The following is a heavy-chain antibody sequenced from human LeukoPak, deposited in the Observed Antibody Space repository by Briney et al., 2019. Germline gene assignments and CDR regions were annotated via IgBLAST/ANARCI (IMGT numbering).Heavy chain of an antibody. J-gene: IGHJ6*02. CDR1: GFTFNNYG. CDR2: IRSGVHTT. V-gene: IGHV3-23*01. D-gene: IGHD3-16*01. CDR3: ARGGGLDV. Sequence: GGSLRLSCAASGFTFNNYGVSWVRQAPGKGLEWVSGIRSGVHTTHYADSVQGRFIISRDNSKSTLCLQMNSLRAEDTAVYYCARGGGLDVWGQGATVTVSS.